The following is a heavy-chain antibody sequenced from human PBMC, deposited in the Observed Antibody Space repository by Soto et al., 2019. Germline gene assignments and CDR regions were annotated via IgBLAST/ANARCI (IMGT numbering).Heavy chain of an antibody. J-gene: IGHJ6*02. D-gene: IGHD2-21*02. CDR3: VHSRCGGDCLNHYSSHSYYGWAV. Sequence: QITLKESGPTLVRPTQTLTLTCTFSGLSLSNIGMGVGWIRQAPGKAPEGLALIYWDGDKRYSPPLQNRITITNDTSKNLVVFTMTNMDPVDTATYYCVHSRCGGDCLNHYSSHSYYGWAVWGQGTTVTVSS. CDR1: GLSLSNIGMG. V-gene: IGHV2-5*02. CDR2: IYWDGDK.